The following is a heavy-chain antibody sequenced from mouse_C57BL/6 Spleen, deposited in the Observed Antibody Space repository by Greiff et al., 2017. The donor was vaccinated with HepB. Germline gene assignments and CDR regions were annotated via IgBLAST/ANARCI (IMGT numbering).Heavy chain of an antibody. V-gene: IGHV14-4*01. Sequence: EVQLQQSGAELVRPGASVKLSCTASGFNIKDDYMHWVKQRPEQGLEWIGWIDPENGDTEYASKFQGKATITADTSSNTAYLQLSSLTSEDTAAYYCTPITTVGYWGQGTTLTVSS. CDR3: TPITTVGY. J-gene: IGHJ2*01. CDR1: GFNIKDDY. CDR2: IDPENGDT. D-gene: IGHD1-1*01.